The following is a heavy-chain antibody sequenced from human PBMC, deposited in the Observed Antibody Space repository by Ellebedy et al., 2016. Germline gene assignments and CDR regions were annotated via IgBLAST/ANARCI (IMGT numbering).Heavy chain of an antibody. D-gene: IGHD2-15*01. CDR2: INAGNGNT. Sequence: ASVKVSCKASGYTFTSYAMHWVRQAPGQRLEWMGWINAGNGNTKYSQKFQGRVTITRDTSASTAYMELSSLRSEDTAVYYCARGYCSGGSCYSYSAGMDVWGQGTTVTVSS. CDR3: ARGYCSGGSCYSYSAGMDV. V-gene: IGHV1-3*01. CDR1: GYTFTSYA. J-gene: IGHJ6*02.